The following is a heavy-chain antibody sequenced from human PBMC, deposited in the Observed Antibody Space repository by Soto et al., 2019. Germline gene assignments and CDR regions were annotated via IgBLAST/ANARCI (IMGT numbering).Heavy chain of an antibody. CDR1: GWSFSGYS. Sequence: PAETLSLTCAVYGWSFSGYSWSWIRQPPGKGLEWIGEIKRSRSTNYNPSLKSRGTISVDTSKIQFSLKLSSVTAADTSVYYCARSSAGSGAYAFDIWGQGTMVTVSS. V-gene: IGHV4-34*01. CDR3: ARSSAGSGAYAFDI. CDR2: IKRSRST. D-gene: IGHD2-15*01. J-gene: IGHJ3*02.